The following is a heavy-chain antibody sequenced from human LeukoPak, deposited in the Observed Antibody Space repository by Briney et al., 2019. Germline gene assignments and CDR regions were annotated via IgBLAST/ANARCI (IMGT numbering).Heavy chain of an antibody. CDR1: GGSISSGGYY. Sequence: PSETLSLTCTVSGGSISSGGYYWSWIRQHPGKGLEWIGYIYYSGSTYYNPSLKSRVTISVDTSKNQFSLKLSSVTAADTAVYYCARDKREYQLPTVGHWFDPWGQETLVTVSS. CDR3: ARDKREYQLPTVGHWFDP. J-gene: IGHJ5*02. V-gene: IGHV4-31*03. D-gene: IGHD2-2*01. CDR2: IYYSGST.